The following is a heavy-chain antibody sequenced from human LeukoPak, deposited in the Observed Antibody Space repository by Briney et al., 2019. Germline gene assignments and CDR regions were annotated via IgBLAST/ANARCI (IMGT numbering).Heavy chain of an antibody. CDR3: AKGLGAAAGTSLDY. J-gene: IGHJ4*02. D-gene: IGHD6-13*01. Sequence: GGSLRLSCAASGFTFSNYAMNWVRQAPGKGLEWVSTIGGGGGDIFYADSVKGHLTISRDNSKSTLYLQMNSLRAEDTAVYYCAKGLGAAAGTSLDYWGQGTLVTVSS. CDR1: GFTFSNYA. CDR2: IGGGGGDI. V-gene: IGHV3-23*01.